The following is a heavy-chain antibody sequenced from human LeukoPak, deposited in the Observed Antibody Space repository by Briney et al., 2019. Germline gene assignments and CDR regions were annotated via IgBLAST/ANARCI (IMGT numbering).Heavy chain of an antibody. CDR1: GFTFSSYA. J-gene: IGHJ6*02. CDR2: ISGSGGST. CDR3: AKDPRNYGYTSRAYGMDV. Sequence: PGGSLRLSCAASGFTFSSYAMSWVRQAPGKGLEWVSAISGSGGSTYCADSVKGRFTISRDNSKNTLYLQMNSLRAEDTAVYYCAKDPRNYGYTSRAYGMDVWGQGTTVTVSS. D-gene: IGHD5-12*01. V-gene: IGHV3-23*01.